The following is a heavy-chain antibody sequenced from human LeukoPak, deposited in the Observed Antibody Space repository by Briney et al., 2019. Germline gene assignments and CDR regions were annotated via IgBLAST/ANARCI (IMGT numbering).Heavy chain of an antibody. V-gene: IGHV1-69*13. D-gene: IGHD2-2*01. CDR1: GGTFGSYA. J-gene: IGHJ4*02. CDR3: ARLGYCSSTSCSPFDY. Sequence: ASVKVSCKASGGTFGSYAISWVRQAPGQGLEWMGGIIPIFGTANYAQKFQGRVTITADESTSTAYMELSSLRSEDTAVYYCARLGYCSSTSCSPFDYWGQGTLVTVSS. CDR2: IIPIFGTA.